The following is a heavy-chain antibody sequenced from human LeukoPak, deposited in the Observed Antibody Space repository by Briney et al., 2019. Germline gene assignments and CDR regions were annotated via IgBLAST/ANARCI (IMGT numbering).Heavy chain of an antibody. CDR3: ARVLLWFGERFDP. D-gene: IGHD3-10*01. Sequence: PSETLSLTCTVSGGSISSYCWSWIRQPPGKGLEWIGYIYYSGSTNYNPSLKSRVTISVDTSKNQFSLKLSSVTAADTAVYYCARVLLWFGERFDPWGQGTLVTVSS. CDR1: GGSISSYC. V-gene: IGHV4-59*01. CDR2: IYYSGST. J-gene: IGHJ5*02.